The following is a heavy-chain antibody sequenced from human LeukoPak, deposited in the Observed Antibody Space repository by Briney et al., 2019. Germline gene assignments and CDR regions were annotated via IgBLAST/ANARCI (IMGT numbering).Heavy chain of an antibody. CDR2: INHSGST. CDR3: ARHRSKWLQSSFDY. D-gene: IGHD5-24*01. V-gene: IGHV4-34*01. Sequence: SETLSLTCAVYGGSFSGYYWSWIRQPPGKGLEWIGEINHSGSTNYNPSLKSRVTISVDTSKNQFSLKLSSVTAADTAVYYCARHRSKWLQSSFDYWGQGTLVTVSS. CDR1: GGSFSGYY. J-gene: IGHJ4*02.